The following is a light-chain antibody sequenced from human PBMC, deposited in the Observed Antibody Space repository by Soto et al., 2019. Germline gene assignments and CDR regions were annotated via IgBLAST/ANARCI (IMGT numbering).Light chain of an antibody. CDR3: QQYGRSPVT. V-gene: IGKV3-20*01. CDR1: QSVSNNY. CDR2: GAS. Sequence: IVMTQSPATLSVSPGERANLSCRASQSVSNNYLVWYQHKPGQAPRLLISGASKRATGIPDRFSGSGSGTDFTLTISRLEPEDFATYSCQQYGRSPVTFGPGTKVDIK. J-gene: IGKJ3*01.